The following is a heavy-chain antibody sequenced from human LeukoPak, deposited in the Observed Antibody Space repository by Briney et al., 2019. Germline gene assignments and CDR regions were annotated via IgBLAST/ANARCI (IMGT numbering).Heavy chain of an antibody. CDR2: IYHSGST. D-gene: IGHD3-10*01. CDR3: ARARRVRGPYNWFDP. CDR1: GYSISSGYY. J-gene: IGHJ5*02. Sequence: SETLSLTCTVSGYSISSGYYWGWIRQPPGKGLEWIGSIYHSGSTNYNPSLKSRVTISVDTSKNQFSLKLSSVTAADTAVYYCARARRVRGPYNWFDPWGQGTLVTVSS. V-gene: IGHV4-38-2*02.